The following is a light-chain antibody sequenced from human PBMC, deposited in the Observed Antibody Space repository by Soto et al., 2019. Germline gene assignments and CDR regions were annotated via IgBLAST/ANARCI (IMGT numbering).Light chain of an antibody. Sequence: VLTQSSCTLSLYPGDGDTLSCRASQSVSSSYLAWYQQKPGQAPRLLIYGASSRATGIPDRFSGSGSGTDFTLTISRLEPEDFAVYYCQQYGSSPPWTFGQGAKVDI. CDR3: QQYGSSPPWT. CDR2: GAS. V-gene: IGKV3-20*01. J-gene: IGKJ1*01. CDR1: QSVSSSY.